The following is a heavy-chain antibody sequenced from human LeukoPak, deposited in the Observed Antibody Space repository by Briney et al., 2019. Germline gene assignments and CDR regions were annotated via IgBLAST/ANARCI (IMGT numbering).Heavy chain of an antibody. CDR2: ISSSGGNT. J-gene: IGHJ5*02. V-gene: IGHV3-23*01. CDR3: IRDFRSADL. Sequence: AVSLRLSCAPSGFTFNTYAMSWVGQAPGKELEWVSTISSSGGNTHYADSVKVRFTISRDNAKNTVYLEMNSLSVEDTATYYCIRDFRSADLWGQGTLVTVTS. CDR1: GFTFNTYA. D-gene: IGHD5-24*01.